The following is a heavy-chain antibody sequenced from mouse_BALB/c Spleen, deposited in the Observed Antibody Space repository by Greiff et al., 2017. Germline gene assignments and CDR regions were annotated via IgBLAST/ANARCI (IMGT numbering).Heavy chain of an antibody. CDR3: ARHRYYAMDY. Sequence: VQLKESGGGLVKPGGSLKLSCAASGFAFSSYDMSWVRQTPEKRLEWVAYISSGGGSTYYPDTVKGRFTISRDNAKNTLYLQMSSLKSEDTAMYYCARHRYYAMDYWGQGTSVTVSS. J-gene: IGHJ4*01. V-gene: IGHV5-12-1*01. CDR2: ISSGGGST. CDR1: GFAFSSYD.